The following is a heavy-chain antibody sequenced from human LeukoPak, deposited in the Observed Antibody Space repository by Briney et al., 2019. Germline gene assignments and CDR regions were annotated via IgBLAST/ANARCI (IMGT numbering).Heavy chain of an antibody. Sequence: GRSLRLSCAASGFTFRSYGMHWVRQAPGKGLEGVAVLSYDAKYKYYGDSVKGRFTISRDNSKTTLYLQMDSLRVEDTAVYYCAKDITEVGASAFDYWGQGTLVTVSS. CDR3: AKDITEVGASAFDY. CDR1: GFTFRSYG. J-gene: IGHJ4*02. D-gene: IGHD1-26*01. CDR2: LSYDAKYK. V-gene: IGHV3-30*18.